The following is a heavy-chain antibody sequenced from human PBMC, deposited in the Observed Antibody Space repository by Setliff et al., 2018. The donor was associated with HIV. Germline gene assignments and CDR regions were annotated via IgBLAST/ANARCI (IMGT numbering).Heavy chain of an antibody. J-gene: IGHJ4*02. V-gene: IGHV3-74*03. CDR1: KFPLSDLWMYW. Sequence: PGGSLRLSCADAKFPLSDLWMYWMHWIRQVPGKGLMWVAAINHDGSIIKYADSVKGRFTISRDDAKNTLYLQMNSLRAEDTAVYYCARARPRQLVSSTPPYYFDYWGQGTLVTVSS. CDR2: INHDGSII. D-gene: IGHD6-13*01. CDR3: ARARPRQLVSSTPPYYFDY.